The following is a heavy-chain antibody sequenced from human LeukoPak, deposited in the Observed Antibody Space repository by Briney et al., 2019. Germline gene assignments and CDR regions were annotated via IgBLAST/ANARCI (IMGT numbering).Heavy chain of an antibody. CDR2: ISGSGGST. J-gene: IGHJ4*02. Sequence: SGGSLRLSCAASGFTFSSYAMSWVRQAPGKGLEWVSAISGSGGSTYYADSVKGRFTISRDNSKNTLYLQMNSLRAGDTAVYYCAKEGSSGWLSDFDYWGQGTLVTVSS. CDR1: GFTFSSYA. CDR3: AKEGSSGWLSDFDY. D-gene: IGHD6-19*01. V-gene: IGHV3-23*01.